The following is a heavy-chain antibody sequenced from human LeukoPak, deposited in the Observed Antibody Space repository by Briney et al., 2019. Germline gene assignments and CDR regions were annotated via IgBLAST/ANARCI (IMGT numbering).Heavy chain of an antibody. Sequence: SETLSLTCTVSGGSISSYYWSWIRQPPGKGLEWIGYIYYSGSTNYNPSLKSRVTISVDTSKNQFSLKLSSVTAADTAVYYCARDDSSGWYDYWGQGTLVTVSS. V-gene: IGHV4-59*01. D-gene: IGHD3-22*01. CDR1: GGSISSYY. CDR2: IYYSGST. J-gene: IGHJ4*02. CDR3: ARDDSSGWYDY.